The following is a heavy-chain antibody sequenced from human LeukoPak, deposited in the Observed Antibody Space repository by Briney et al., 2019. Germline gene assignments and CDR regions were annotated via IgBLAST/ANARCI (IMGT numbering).Heavy chain of an antibody. J-gene: IGHJ6*03. V-gene: IGHV4-38-2*02. D-gene: IGHD6-13*01. CDR3: ARGNLSSSWWPADYYMDV. Sequence: PSETLSLTCTVSGYSISSGYYWGWIRQPPGKGLEWIGSIYHSGSTYNNASLKSRVTISVDTSKNQFSLKLSSVTAADTAVYYCARGNLSSSWWPADYYMDVWGKGTTVTVSS. CDR2: IYHSGST. CDR1: GYSISSGYY.